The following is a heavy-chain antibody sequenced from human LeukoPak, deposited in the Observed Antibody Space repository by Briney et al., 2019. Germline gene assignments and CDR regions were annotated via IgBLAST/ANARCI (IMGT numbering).Heavy chain of an antibody. J-gene: IGHJ4*02. Sequence: GGSLRLSCEASGFTFSIYWMTWVRQAPGKGLEWVANIKQDGSEKYYVDSVKGRFTISRDNAKNSLYLQMNSLRAEDTAMYYCARERIGAYYFDSWGQGTLVTVSS. V-gene: IGHV3-7*01. CDR1: GFTFSIYW. D-gene: IGHD3-3*01. CDR2: IKQDGSEK. CDR3: ARERIGAYYFDS.